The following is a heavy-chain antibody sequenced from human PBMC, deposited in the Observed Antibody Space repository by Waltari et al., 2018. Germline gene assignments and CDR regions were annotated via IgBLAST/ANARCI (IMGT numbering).Heavy chain of an antibody. Sequence: QVQLQESGPGLVKPSETLSLTCTVSGGSISSHYWSWIRPPPGKGLEWIGYIYYSGSTNYNPSLKSRVTISVDTSKNQFSLKLSSVTAADTAVYYCARGFYDILTGYYSGSDYWGQGTLVTVSS. J-gene: IGHJ4*02. V-gene: IGHV4-59*11. CDR3: ARGFYDILTGYYSGSDY. D-gene: IGHD3-9*01. CDR2: IYYSGST. CDR1: GGSISSHY.